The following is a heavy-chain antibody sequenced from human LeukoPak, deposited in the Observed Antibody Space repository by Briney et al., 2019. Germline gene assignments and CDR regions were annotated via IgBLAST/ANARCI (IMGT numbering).Heavy chain of an antibody. J-gene: IGHJ4*02. CDR2: IYPGDSDT. CDR1: GYSFTNYW. CDR3: ARLSYDSSGYLDNYFDY. Sequence: PGESLKISCKGSGYSFTNYWIGWVRQMPGKGLEWMGIIYPGDSDTTYSPSFQGQVTISADKSITTAYLQWSSLQASDTAMYYCARLSYDSSGYLDNYFDYWGQGTLVTVSS. V-gene: IGHV5-51*01. D-gene: IGHD3-22*01.